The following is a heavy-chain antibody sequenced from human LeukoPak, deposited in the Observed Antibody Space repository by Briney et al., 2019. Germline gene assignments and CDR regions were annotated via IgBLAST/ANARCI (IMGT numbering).Heavy chain of an antibody. J-gene: IGHJ4*02. CDR3: ARDLYSSGFLFDF. V-gene: IGHV1-46*01. CDR2: INPSDGST. D-gene: IGHD3-22*01. Sequence: ASVKVSCKASGYTFTNYYIHWVRQAPGQGLEWIGIINPSDGSTSNAQKFQGRITMTRDTSTSAVYMDLTSLRSEDTAVYYCARDLYSSGFLFDFWGQGTLVTVTS. CDR1: GYTFTNYY.